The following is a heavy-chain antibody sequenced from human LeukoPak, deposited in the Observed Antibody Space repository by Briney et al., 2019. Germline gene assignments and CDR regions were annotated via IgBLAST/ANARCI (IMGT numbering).Heavy chain of an antibody. CDR1: GGSISSGGYY. Sequence: SETLSLTCTVSGGSISSGGYYWSWIRQHPGKGLEWIGYIYYSGSTYYNPSLKSRVSLSLDTSKNHFSLNLSSATAADTAVYYCARDPGSWYRHFDYWGQGTLVTVSS. V-gene: IGHV4-31*03. J-gene: IGHJ4*02. D-gene: IGHD6-13*01. CDR3: ARDPGSWYRHFDY. CDR2: IYYSGST.